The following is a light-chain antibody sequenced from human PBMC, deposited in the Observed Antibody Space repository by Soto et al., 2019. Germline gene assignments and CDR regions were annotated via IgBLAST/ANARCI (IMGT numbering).Light chain of an antibody. CDR3: QESGMYSYT. CDR2: HAS. Sequence: DIQMTQPSTLSASVGDRVTLHCRASQSISTYLAWYQQKPGKAPKVLIYHASNQESGDPSRFSGGGSGTEFTLTISSLGRDDFATYYCQESGMYSYTFGEGTKLDIK. V-gene: IGKV1-5*01. J-gene: IGKJ2*01. CDR1: QSISTY.